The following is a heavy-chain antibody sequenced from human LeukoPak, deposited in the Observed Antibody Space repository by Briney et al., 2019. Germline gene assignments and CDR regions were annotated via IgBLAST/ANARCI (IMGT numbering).Heavy chain of an antibody. D-gene: IGHD2-8*02. CDR3: ARGGGVQYYFDY. CDR1: GFTVSNNY. Sequence: LXXAASGFTVSNNYMSWVRQAPGKGLEWVSVIYSGGRTYYADSVKGRFTISRDNSKHTLYLQMNSLRPEGTAVYYCARGGGVQYYFDYWGQGTLVTVSS. J-gene: IGHJ4*02. CDR2: IYSGGRT. V-gene: IGHV3-53*01.